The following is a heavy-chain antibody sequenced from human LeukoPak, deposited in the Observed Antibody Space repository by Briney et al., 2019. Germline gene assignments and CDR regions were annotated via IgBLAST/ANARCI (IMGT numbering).Heavy chain of an antibody. D-gene: IGHD3-10*01. CDR2: IYTSGST. Sequence: SETLSLTCTVSGGSISSYYWSWIRQPPGKGLEWIGYIYTSGSTNYNPSLKSRVTISVDTSKNQFSLKLSSVTAADTAVYYCARVRGRGVTDYWGQGTLVTVSS. CDR3: ARVRGRGVTDY. J-gene: IGHJ4*02. V-gene: IGHV4-4*09. CDR1: GGSISSYY.